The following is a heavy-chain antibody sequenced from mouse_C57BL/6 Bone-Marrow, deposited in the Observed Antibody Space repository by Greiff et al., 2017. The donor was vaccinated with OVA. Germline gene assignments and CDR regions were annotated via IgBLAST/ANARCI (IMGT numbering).Heavy chain of an antibody. CDR1: GYTFTGYW. D-gene: IGHD3-2*02. V-gene: IGHV1-55*01. CDR3: ARRQLRLGFAY. Sequence: QVQLQQSGAELMKPGASVKLSCKATGYTFTGYWIEWVKQRPGQGLEWIGDIYPGSGSTNYNEKFKSKATLTVDTSSSTAYMQLSSLTSEDSAVYYCARRQLRLGFAYWGQGTLVTVSA. J-gene: IGHJ3*01. CDR2: IYPGSGST.